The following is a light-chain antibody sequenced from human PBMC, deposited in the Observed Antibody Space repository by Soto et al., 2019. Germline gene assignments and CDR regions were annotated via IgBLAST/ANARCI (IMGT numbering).Light chain of an antibody. CDR1: SSNIGAGYD. J-gene: IGLJ2*01. V-gene: IGLV1-40*01. CDR3: QSYDITYVV. Sequence: QSVLTQPPSVYGAPGQRVTISCTGSSSNIGAGYDVHWYQQLPGTAPKLLIYSDTNRPSGVPDRFSGSKSGTSASLAITGLQAEDEADYYCQSYDITYVVFGGGTKLTVL. CDR2: SDT.